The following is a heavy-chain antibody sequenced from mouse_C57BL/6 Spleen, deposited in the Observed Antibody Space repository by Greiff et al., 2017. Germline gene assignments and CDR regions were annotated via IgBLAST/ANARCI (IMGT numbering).Heavy chain of an antibody. CDR3: ARGFYYAMDY. CDR2: ISSGSSTI. J-gene: IGHJ4*01. Sequence: VQLKESGGGLVKPGGSLKLSCAASGFTFSDYGMHWVRQAPEKGLEWVAYISSGSSTIYYADTVKGRFTISRDNAKNTLFLQMTSLRSEDTAMYYCARGFYYAMDYWGQGTSVTVSS. CDR1: GFTFSDYG. D-gene: IGHD3-2*02. V-gene: IGHV5-17*01.